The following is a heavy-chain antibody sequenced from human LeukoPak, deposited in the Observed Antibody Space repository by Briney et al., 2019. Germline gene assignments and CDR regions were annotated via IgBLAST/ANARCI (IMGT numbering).Heavy chain of an antibody. CDR1: GGTFSSYA. V-gene: IGHV1-69*13. CDR2: IIPIFGTA. J-gene: IGHJ4*02. CDR3: ASYDSSGYSHRY. D-gene: IGHD3-22*01. Sequence: SVKVSCKASGGTFSSYAISWLRQAPGQGLEWMGGIIPIFGTANYAQKFQGRVTITADESTSTAYMGLSSLRSEDTAVYYCASYDSSGYSHRYWGQGTLVTVSS.